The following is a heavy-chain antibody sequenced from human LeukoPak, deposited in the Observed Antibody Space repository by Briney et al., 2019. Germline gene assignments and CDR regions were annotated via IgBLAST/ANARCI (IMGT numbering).Heavy chain of an antibody. V-gene: IGHV4-34*01. Sequence: SETLSHSCAVYGGSFSGYYWSWIRQPPGKGLEWIGEINHSGGADYNPSLMSGGTISVDTSKNHFSLKLSSVTAADTAVYYCAMTTVTTGRCSFDIWAQGTMVTVSS. CDR1: GGSFSGYY. D-gene: IGHD4-17*01. CDR3: AMTTVTTGRCSFDI. J-gene: IGHJ3*02. CDR2: INHSGGA.